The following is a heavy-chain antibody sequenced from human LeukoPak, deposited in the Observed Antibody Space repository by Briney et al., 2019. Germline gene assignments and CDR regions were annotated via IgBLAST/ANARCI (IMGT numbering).Heavy chain of an antibody. V-gene: IGHV3-7*01. Sequence: GGSLRLSCAASGFTFSSYWMSWVRKAPGKGLEWVANIKHDGSEAYYVASVKGRFTISKDNAKNSLYLQMNSLRTEDTAVYYCVKGRGGYVKYKTFDYWGQGTLVTVSS. D-gene: IGHD5-12*01. J-gene: IGHJ4*02. CDR2: IKHDGSEA. CDR3: VKGRGGYVKYKTFDY. CDR1: GFTFSSYW.